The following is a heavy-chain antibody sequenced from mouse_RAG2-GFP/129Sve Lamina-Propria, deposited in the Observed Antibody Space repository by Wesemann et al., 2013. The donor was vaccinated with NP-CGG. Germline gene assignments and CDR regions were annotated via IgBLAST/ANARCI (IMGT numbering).Heavy chain of an antibody. CDR3: VRDGLWYFDV. V-gene: IGHV10-3*01. CDR2: IRSKSSNYAT. Sequence: EVKLEESGGGLVQPGGSMKLSCVASGFTFSNYWMNWVRQSPGKGLEWVARIRSKSSNYATYYADSVKDRFTISRDDSQSMLYLQMNNLKTEDTAMYYCVRDGLWYFDVWGTGTTVTVSS. J-gene: IGHJ1*03. CDR1: GFTFSNYW. D-gene: IGHD3-1*01.